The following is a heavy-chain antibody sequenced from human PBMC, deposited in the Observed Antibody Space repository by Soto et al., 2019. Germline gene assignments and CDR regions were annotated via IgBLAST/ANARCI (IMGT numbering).Heavy chain of an antibody. D-gene: IGHD3-3*01. J-gene: IGHJ6*03. CDR1: GFTFSSYA. CDR2: ISGSGGST. CDR3: ADYPSGGLTIFGVVITDYYYMDV. Sequence: GGSLRLSCAASGFTFSSYAMSWVRQAPGKGLEWVSAISGSGGSTYYADFVKGRFTISRDNSKNTLYLQINSLRAEDTAVYYCADYPSGGLTIFGVVITDYYYMDVWGKGTTVTVS. V-gene: IGHV3-23*01.